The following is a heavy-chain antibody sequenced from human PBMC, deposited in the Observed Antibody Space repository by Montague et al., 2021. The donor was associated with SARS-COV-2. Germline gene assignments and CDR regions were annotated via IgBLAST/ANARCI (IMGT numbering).Heavy chain of an antibody. CDR1: GGFISDSYY. V-gene: IGHV4-39*02. CDR3: VRGAEEAHFAMDV. Sequence: SESLSLICIVSGGFISDSYYWAWIRQAPGKGLEWLGSLYRSGSVYSNPSLKSRVSISVGKSKNHFSLRLTSATAAETAVYYCVRGAEEAHFAMDVWGQGTTVTVSS. J-gene: IGHJ6*02. CDR2: LYRSGSV. D-gene: IGHD3-10*01.